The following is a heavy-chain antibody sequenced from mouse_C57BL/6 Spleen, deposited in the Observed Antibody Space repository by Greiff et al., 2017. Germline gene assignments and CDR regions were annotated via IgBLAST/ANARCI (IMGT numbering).Heavy chain of an antibody. V-gene: IGHV2-5*01. CDR2: IWRGGST. CDR1: GFSLTSYG. D-gene: IGHD3-3*01. J-gene: IGHJ4*01. Sequence: QVQLKESGPGLVQPSQSLSITCKVSGFSLTSYGVHWVRQSPGKGLEWLGVIWRGGSTDYNAAFMSILSIAKDNSKSQVFFKMNSLQGVDTDIYDCAKKGREVLAMDYWGQGTSVTVSS. CDR3: AKKGREVLAMDY.